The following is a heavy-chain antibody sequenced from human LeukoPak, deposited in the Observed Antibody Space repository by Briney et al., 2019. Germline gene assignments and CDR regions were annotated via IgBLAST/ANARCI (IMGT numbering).Heavy chain of an antibody. CDR2: IYSGGST. V-gene: IGHV3-66*01. J-gene: IGHJ4*02. CDR3: ARAGSYGTLDY. Sequence: GGSLRLSCAASGFTVSSNYMSWVRQAPGKGLKWVSVIYSGGSTYYADSVKGRFTISRDNSKNTLYLQMNSLRAEDTAVYYCARAGSYGTLDYWGQGTLVTVSS. D-gene: IGHD5-18*01. CDR1: GFTVSSNY.